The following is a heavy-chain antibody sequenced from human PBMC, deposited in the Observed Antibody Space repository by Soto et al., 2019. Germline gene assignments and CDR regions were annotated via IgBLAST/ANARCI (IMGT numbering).Heavy chain of an antibody. CDR3: AKRRRYCSGGSCYYYYYGMDV. CDR2: IYSGGST. V-gene: IGHV3-66*01. CDR1: GFTVSSNY. D-gene: IGHD2-15*01. Sequence: GGSLRLSCAASGFTVSSNYMSWVRQAPGKGLEWVSVIYSGGSTYYAGSVKGRFTISRDNSKNTLYLQMNSLRAEDTAVYYCAKRRRYCSGGSCYYYYYGMDVWGQGTTVTVSS. J-gene: IGHJ6*02.